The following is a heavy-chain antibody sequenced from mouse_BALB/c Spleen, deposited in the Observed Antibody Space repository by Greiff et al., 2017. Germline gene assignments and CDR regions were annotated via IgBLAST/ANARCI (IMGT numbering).Heavy chain of an antibody. V-gene: IGHV5-17*02. D-gene: IGHD1-1*01. CDR3: ARATGYAMDY. CDR2: ISSGSSTI. Sequence: EVKLVESGGGLVQPGGSRKLSCAASGFTFSSFGMHWVRQAPEKGLEWVAYISSGSSTIYYADTVKGRFTISRDNPKNTLFLQMTSLRSEDTAMYYCARATGYAMDYWGQGTSVTVSS. J-gene: IGHJ4*01. CDR1: GFTFSSFG.